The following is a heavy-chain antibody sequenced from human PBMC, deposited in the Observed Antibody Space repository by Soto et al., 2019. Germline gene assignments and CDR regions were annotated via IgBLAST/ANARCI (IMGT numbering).Heavy chain of an antibody. CDR2: ISSDGSNK. CDR1: GFTFSNYA. V-gene: IGHV3-30-3*01. J-gene: IGHJ4*02. D-gene: IGHD3-3*01. CDR3: ATLFYN. Sequence: QMQLAESGGGVVQPGRSLKLSCVASGFTFSNYAMHWVRQAPGKGLEWVAVISSDGSNKYYADSVKGRFTISRDNSKHTLSLQMDSLRPEYTAVYYCATLFYNWGQGTLVTVSS.